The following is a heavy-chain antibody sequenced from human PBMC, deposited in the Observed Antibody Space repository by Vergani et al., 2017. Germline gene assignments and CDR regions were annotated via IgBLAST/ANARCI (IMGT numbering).Heavy chain of an antibody. J-gene: IGHJ4*02. CDR3: ASRGSYGQSRSFDY. CDR1: GYTFTDYY. V-gene: IGHV1-69-2*01. D-gene: IGHD5-18*01. CDR2: VDPEDGET. Sequence: EVQLVQSGAEVKKPGATVKISCKVSGYTFTDYYMHWVQQAPGKGLEWMGLVDPEDGETIYAEKFQGRVTMTRDTSTSTVYMELSSLRSEDTAVYYCASRGSYGQSRSFDYWGQGTLVTVSS.